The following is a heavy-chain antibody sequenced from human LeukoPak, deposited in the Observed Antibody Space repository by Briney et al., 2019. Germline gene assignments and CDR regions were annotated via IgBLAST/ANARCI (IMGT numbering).Heavy chain of an antibody. J-gene: IGHJ6*02. CDR1: GFTFSSYG. CDR2: IWYDGSNK. V-gene: IGHV3-33*01. CDR3: ARGPKGFYGMDV. Sequence: GGSLRLSCAASGFTFSSYGMHWVRQAPGKGLEWVAAIWYDGSNKYYADSVKGRFTISRDNSKNTLYLQMNSLRAEDTAVYYCARGPKGFYGMDVWGQGTTVTVSS.